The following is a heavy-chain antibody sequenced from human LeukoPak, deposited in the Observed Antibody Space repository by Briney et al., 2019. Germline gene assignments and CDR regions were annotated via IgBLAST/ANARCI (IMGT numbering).Heavy chain of an antibody. CDR3: ARLHIVVVPAALYYFDY. CDR1: GGSISSSSYY. CDR2: IYYSGST. V-gene: IGHV4-39*01. Sequence: SETLSLTCTVSGGSISSSSYYWGWIREPPGKGLEWIGSIYYSGSTYYNPSLKSRVTISVDTSKNQFSLKLSSVTAADTAVYHCARLHIVVVPAALYYFDYWGQGTLVTVSS. J-gene: IGHJ4*02. D-gene: IGHD2-2*01.